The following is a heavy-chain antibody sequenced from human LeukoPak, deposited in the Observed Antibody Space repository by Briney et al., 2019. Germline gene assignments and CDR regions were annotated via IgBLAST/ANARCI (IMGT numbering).Heavy chain of an antibody. CDR2: ISSSSTYI. D-gene: IGHD2-8*01. V-gene: IGHV3-21*01. J-gene: IGHJ6*03. Sequence: GGSLRLSCAASGFTFSSYSMSWVRQAPGKGLEWVSPISSSSTYIYYADSLKGRFTISKDNAKNSLYLQMNSLRAEDTAVYYCARGFSLYPYYYYYMDVWGKGTTVTVSS. CDR3: ARGFSLYPYYYYYMDV. CDR1: GFTFSSYS.